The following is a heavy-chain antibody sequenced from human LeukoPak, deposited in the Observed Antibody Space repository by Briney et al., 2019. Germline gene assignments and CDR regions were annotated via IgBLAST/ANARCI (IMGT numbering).Heavy chain of an antibody. CDR2: SHYSERS. CDR1: GGSISSSY. J-gene: IGHJ4*03. D-gene: IGHD3-22*01. V-gene: IGHV4-59*08. CDR3: ERLQDGTIGYYAFEY. Sequence: SETLSLTCTVSGGSISSSYWNWIRHPPPPGLEWIGFSHYSERSNYNHTPNLRVTISIDAYKNQYPLSLSPVTVADTAAYVCERLQDGTIGYYAFEYWGQGTMVTVSS.